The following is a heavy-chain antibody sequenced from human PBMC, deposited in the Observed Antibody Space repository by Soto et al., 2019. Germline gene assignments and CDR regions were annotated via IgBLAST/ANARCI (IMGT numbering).Heavy chain of an antibody. CDR1: GYTFTSYG. CDR3: ARANYDFWSGYLDV. Sequence: ASVKVSCKACGYTFTSYGIHWVRQAPGHRLEWTGRINAGNGNTNYSQKFQGRVTITADESASTAYMELSSLRSEDTAVYYCARANYDFWSGYLDVWGQGTTVTSP. V-gene: IGHV1-3*01. J-gene: IGHJ6*02. CDR2: INAGNGNT. D-gene: IGHD3-3*01.